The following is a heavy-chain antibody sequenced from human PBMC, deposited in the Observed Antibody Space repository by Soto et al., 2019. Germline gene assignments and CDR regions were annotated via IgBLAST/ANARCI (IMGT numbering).Heavy chain of an antibody. D-gene: IGHD3-22*01. V-gene: IGHV1-18*01. CDR1: GYTFSSYG. Sequence: QVHLVQSGGEVKKPGASVKVFCKTSGYTFSSYGVNWVRQAPGRGLEWMGWIRPYNDYTYYAQKFQGRVRMTTDTSTKTAVMELRSLRSDDTAVYYYGRGGYYDSSSSRNYHYYVIDVWGQGTTVIVSS. CDR3: GRGGYYDSSSSRNYHYYVIDV. J-gene: IGHJ6*01. CDR2: IRPYNDYT.